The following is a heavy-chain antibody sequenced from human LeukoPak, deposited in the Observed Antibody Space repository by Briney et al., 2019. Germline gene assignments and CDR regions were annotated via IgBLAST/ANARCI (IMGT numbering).Heavy chain of an antibody. CDR3: AREGYYDFWSGYSSYYMDV. J-gene: IGHJ6*03. V-gene: IGHV4-4*07. CDR2: IYTSGST. CDR1: GGSISSYY. D-gene: IGHD3-3*01. Sequence: SETLSLTCTVSGGSISSYYWSWIRQPAGKGLEWIGRIYTSGSTNYNPSLKSRVTMSVDTSKNQFSLKLSSVTAADTAVYYCAREGYYDFWSGYSSYYMDVWGKGTTVTVSS.